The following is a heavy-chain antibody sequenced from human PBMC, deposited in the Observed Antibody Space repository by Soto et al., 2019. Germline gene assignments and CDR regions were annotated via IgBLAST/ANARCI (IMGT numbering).Heavy chain of an antibody. CDR3: AGGDYYHSSGYYFYYYTMDV. Sequence: QLHLQESGPGLVKPSETLSLTCTVSGGSISSSSYYWGWIRQPPGKGLEWIGNVYYGGSTYYNPSIKSRVTICVETSKSQFSLKLSSVTAADTAVYYCAGGDYYHSSGYYFYYYTMDVWGQGTTVTVSS. V-gene: IGHV4-39*01. J-gene: IGHJ6*02. CDR1: GGSISSSSYY. D-gene: IGHD3-22*01. CDR2: VYYGGST.